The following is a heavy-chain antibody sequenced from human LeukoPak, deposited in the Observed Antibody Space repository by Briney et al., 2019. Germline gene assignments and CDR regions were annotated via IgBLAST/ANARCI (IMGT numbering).Heavy chain of an antibody. CDR3: ARGAHVEMATNYAFDI. D-gene: IGHD5-24*01. J-gene: IGHJ3*02. CDR2: TYYRSKWYN. Sequence: SQTLSLTCAISGDSVSGNSTAYNWVRQSPSRGLEWLGRTYYRSKWYNDYAVSVKSRIIINPDTSKNQLSLQLNSVTPEDTAVYYCARGAHVEMATNYAFDIWGQGTMVTVSS. CDR1: GDSVSGNSTA. V-gene: IGHV6-1*01.